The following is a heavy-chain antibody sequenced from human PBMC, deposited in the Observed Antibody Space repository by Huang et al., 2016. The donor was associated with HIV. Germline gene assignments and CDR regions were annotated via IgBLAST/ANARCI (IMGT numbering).Heavy chain of an antibody. CDR2: IKHRGST. Sequence: VHLQQWGAGLLKPSETLSLTCAVYGGSFSGYYWPWIRQSPGKGMEWIGDIKHRGSTNYNHPLKSRVIMTGDASRNKFSRKLRSVTAADTAVYYCARDVNFYDSTGYHSPYWYFDLWGRGALVTVSS. V-gene: IGHV4-34*02. D-gene: IGHD3-9*01. CDR1: GGSFSGYY. CDR3: ARDVNFYDSTGYHSPYWYFDL. J-gene: IGHJ2*01.